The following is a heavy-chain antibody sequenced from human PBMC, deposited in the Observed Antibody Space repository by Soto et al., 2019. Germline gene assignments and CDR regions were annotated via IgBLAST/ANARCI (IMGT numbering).Heavy chain of an antibody. Sequence: GGSLILSCAASGFTFSSYAMSWVRQAPGKGLEWVSAISGSGGSTYYADSVKGRFTISRDNSKNTLYLQMNSLRAEDTAVYYCAKGGRSEGGTSGAFDRWGKGKMV. CDR2: ISGSGGST. CDR3: AKGGRSEGGTSGAFDR. D-gene: IGHD2-15*01. J-gene: IGHJ3*02. V-gene: IGHV3-23*01. CDR1: GFTFSSYA.